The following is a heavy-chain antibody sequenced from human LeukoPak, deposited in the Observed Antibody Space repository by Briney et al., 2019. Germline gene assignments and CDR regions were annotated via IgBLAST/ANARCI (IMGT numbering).Heavy chain of an antibody. D-gene: IGHD1-26*01. V-gene: IGHV4-39*01. CDR2: LYYSGST. J-gene: IGHJ4*02. CDR1: GGSISSSNYY. CDR3: ARYYSGSYGFDY. Sequence: SETLSLTCTVSGGSISSSNYYWGWIRLPPGEGLEWIGYLYYSGSTYYNPSLKSRVTMSVDTSKNQFSLKLSSVTAADTAVYYCARYYSGSYGFDYWGQGTLVTVSS.